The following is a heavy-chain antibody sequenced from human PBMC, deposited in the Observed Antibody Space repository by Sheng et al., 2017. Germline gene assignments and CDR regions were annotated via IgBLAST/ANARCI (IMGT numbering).Heavy chain of an antibody. CDR3: ARDQYYYVSGTYRNPFDI. CDR1: GYTFTSYG. D-gene: IGHD3-10*01. CDR2: ISAYNGNT. Sequence: QVQLVQSGAEVKKAGASVKVSCKASGYTFTSYGISWVRQAPGQGLEWLGWISAYNGNTNYEQKFQGIVTVTTDTSTSTAYMELRSLRSDDTAVYYCARDQYYYVSGTYRNPFDIWGQGTMVTVSS. V-gene: IGHV1-18*01. J-gene: IGHJ3*02.